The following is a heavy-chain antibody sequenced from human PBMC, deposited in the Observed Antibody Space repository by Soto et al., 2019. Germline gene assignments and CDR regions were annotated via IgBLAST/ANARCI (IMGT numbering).Heavy chain of an antibody. CDR1: GFSLSTSGVG. CDR2: IYWDDDK. D-gene: IGHD6-19*01. CDR3: AHRPGQWLRTISWFDP. V-gene: IGHV2-5*02. Sequence: QITLKESGPTLVKPTQTLTLTCTFSGFSLSTSGVGVGWIRQPPGKALEWLALIYWDDDKRYSPSLKSRLTITKDTSKNQVVSTMTNMDPVDTATYYCAHRPGQWLRTISWFDPWGQGTLVTVSS. J-gene: IGHJ5*02.